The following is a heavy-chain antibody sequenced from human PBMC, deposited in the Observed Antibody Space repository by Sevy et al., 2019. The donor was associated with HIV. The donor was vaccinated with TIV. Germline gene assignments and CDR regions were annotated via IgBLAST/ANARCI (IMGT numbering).Heavy chain of an antibody. Sequence: SETLSLTCTVSGGSITSLYWNWIRQPPGKGLEWIANIYYNGHINYNPSLKSRVTLSLDTSKNQFSLKLSSVTAADTAVYYCARGTPTSLGYYYYYMDVWGKGTTVTVSS. CDR3: ARGTPTSLGYYYYYMDV. CDR2: IYYNGHI. D-gene: IGHD1-7*01. J-gene: IGHJ6*03. CDR1: GGSITSLY. V-gene: IGHV4-59*11.